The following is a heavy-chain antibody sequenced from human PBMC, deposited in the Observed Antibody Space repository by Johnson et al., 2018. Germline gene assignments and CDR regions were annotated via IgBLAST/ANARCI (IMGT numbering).Heavy chain of an antibody. Sequence: EVRLGEAGGGLVQPGGSLRLSCAGSGFTFSNAWMNWVRQAPGTGMEWVGRIKSKFNGGATHYAAPGKGRFTIPREDSKNTAYLQMNGLKAEDKALYYCATGDAFATWGQGTMVTVSS. J-gene: IGHJ3*02. CDR3: ATGDAFAT. CDR2: IKSKFNGGAT. CDR1: GFTFSNAW. V-gene: IGHV3-15*07.